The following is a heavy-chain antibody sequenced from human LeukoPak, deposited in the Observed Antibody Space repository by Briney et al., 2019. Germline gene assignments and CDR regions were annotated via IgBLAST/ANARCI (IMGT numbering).Heavy chain of an antibody. Sequence: PGGSLRLSCAASGFTFSSYEMNWVRQAPGKGLEWVSYISSSGSTIYYAGSVKGRFTISRDNAKNSLYLQMNSLRAEDTAVYYCARGSAARDDAFDIWGQGTMVTVSS. CDR2: ISSSGSTI. J-gene: IGHJ3*02. D-gene: IGHD2-2*01. V-gene: IGHV3-48*03. CDR3: ARGSAARDDAFDI. CDR1: GFTFSSYE.